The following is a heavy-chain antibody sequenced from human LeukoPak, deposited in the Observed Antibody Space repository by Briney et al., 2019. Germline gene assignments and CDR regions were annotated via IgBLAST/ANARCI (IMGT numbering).Heavy chain of an antibody. J-gene: IGHJ6*02. D-gene: IGHD6-19*01. Sequence: GGSLRLSCAASGFTFSSYSMNWVRQAPGKGLEWVSSISSSSSYIYYADSVKGRFTISRDNAKNSLYLQMNGLRAEDTAVYYCARDGVAVAGTFYYYYGMDVWGQGTTVTVSS. CDR1: GFTFSSYS. CDR3: ARDGVAVAGTFYYYYGMDV. CDR2: ISSSSSYI. V-gene: IGHV3-21*01.